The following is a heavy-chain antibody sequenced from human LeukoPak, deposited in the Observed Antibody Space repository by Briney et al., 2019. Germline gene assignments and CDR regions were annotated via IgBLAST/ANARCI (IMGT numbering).Heavy chain of an antibody. Sequence: GASVTVSCKASGYTFTSYYMHWVRQAPGQGPEWTGIINLSGGSTSYAQKFQGRVTMTRDMSTSTVYMELSSLRSEDTAVYYCARGTGIAARRHYYYYYYMDVWGKGTTVTVSS. CDR2: INLSGGST. CDR3: ARGTGIAARRHYYYYYYMDV. J-gene: IGHJ6*03. D-gene: IGHD6-6*01. V-gene: IGHV1-46*01. CDR1: GYTFTSYY.